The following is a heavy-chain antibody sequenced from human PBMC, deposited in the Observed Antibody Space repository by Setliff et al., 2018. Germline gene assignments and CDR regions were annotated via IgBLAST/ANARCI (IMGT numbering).Heavy chain of an antibody. CDR2: IYDSGSS. CDR3: GRGFSRIEGWGNWFDP. J-gene: IGHJ5*02. D-gene: IGHD2-15*01. Sequence: PSETLSLTCTVSGGSVSNSGFFWGWLRQAPGKGLEWIGNIYDSGSSNYNASLKSRLIITRDTSKNQIPLKLTSVTAADTAVYYCGRGFSRIEGWGNWFDPWGQGILVTVS. CDR1: GGSVSNSGFF. V-gene: IGHV4-39*01.